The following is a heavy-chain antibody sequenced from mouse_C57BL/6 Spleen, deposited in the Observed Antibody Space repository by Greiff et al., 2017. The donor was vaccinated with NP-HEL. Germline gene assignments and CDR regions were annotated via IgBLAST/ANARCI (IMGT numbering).Heavy chain of an antibody. J-gene: IGHJ3*01. CDR2: IYPSDSET. CDR3: ARLGYYGSSPWFAY. Sequence: QVQLQQPGAELVRPGSSVKLSCKASGYTFTSYWMDWVKQRPGQGLEWIGNIYPSDSETHYNQKFKDKATLTVDKSSSTAYMQLSSLTSEDSAVYYCARLGYYGSSPWFAYWGQGTLVTVSA. CDR1: GYTFTSYW. D-gene: IGHD1-1*01. V-gene: IGHV1-61*01.